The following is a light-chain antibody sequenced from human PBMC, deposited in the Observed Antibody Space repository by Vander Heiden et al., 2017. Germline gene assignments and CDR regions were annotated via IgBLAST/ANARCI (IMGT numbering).Light chain of an antibody. Sequence: DIHITQSPSSRSASVGDRVTITCRASQRISSYLNWYQPKPGYAPTLLIYAASSLHTGVPSRFSGSGSATDFTLTISRLQPAAFATYSCPQCESTPLTFGGGTKVEIK. J-gene: IGKJ4*01. CDR3: PQCESTPLT. CDR2: AAS. V-gene: IGKV1-39*01. CDR1: QRISSY.